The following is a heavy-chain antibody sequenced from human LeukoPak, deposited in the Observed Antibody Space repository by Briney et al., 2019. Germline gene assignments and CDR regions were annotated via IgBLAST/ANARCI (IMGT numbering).Heavy chain of an antibody. CDR1: GGSFSGYY. V-gene: IGHV4-34*01. D-gene: IGHD3-22*01. Sequence: SETLSLTCAVSGGSFSGYYWSWVRQPPGGGLAWIGEVSHSRNTNYYPSLKSRVTLSLDTSKNQFSLKLTSVTAADTAVYYCARGSPRDYDSSGYYYGLDPWGQGTLVAVSS. J-gene: IGHJ5*02. CDR3: ARGSPRDYDSSGYYYGLDP. CDR2: VSHSRNT.